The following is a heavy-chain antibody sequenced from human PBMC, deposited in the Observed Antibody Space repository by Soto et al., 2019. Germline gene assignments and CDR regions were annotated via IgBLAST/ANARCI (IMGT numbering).Heavy chain of an antibody. CDR3: AGGRLRRRNFDY. D-gene: IGHD1-26*01. CDR2: IYYSGST. V-gene: IGHV4-59*08. J-gene: IGHJ4*02. Sequence: PSETLSLTCTVSGGSISSYYWSWIRQPPGKGLEWIGYIYYSGSTNYNPSLKSRVTISVDTSKNQFSLKLSSVTAADTAVYYCAGGRLRRRNFDYWGQGTLVTVSS. CDR1: GGSISSYY.